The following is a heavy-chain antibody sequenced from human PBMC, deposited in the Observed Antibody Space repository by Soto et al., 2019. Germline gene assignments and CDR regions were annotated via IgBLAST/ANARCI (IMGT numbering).Heavy chain of an antibody. J-gene: IGHJ6*02. CDR2: INHSGST. CDR1: GGSFSGYY. V-gene: IGHV4-34*01. D-gene: IGHD3-3*01. Sequence: SETLSLTCAVYGGSFSGYYWSWIRQPPGKGLEWIGEINHSGSTNYNPSLKSRVTISVDTSKNQFSLKLSSVTAADTAVYYCARGRSDFWSGYPYYYYYYGMDVWGQGTTVTVSS. CDR3: ARGRSDFWSGYPYYYYYYGMDV.